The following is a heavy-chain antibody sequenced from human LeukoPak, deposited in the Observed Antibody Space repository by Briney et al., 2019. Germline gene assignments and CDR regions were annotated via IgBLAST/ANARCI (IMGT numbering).Heavy chain of an antibody. CDR3: ARGLVEMATIGAFDI. D-gene: IGHD5-24*01. J-gene: IGHJ3*02. CDR2: INHSGST. V-gene: IGHV4-34*01. Sequence: SGTLSLTCAVYGGPFSGYYWSWIRQPPGKGLEWIGEINHSGSTNYNPSLKSRVTISVDTSKNQFSLKLSSVTAADTAEYYCARGLVEMATIGAFDIWGQGTMVTVSS. CDR1: GGPFSGYY.